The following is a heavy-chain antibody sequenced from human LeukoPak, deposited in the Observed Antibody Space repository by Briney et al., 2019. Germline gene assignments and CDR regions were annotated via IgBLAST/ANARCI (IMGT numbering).Heavy chain of an antibody. Sequence: SETLSLTCSVSGGSLSNYYWNWIRQPPGKGLEWIGSMYYGGSTNYNPSLKSRVTISVDTSENQFSLKVSSVTAADTAMYYCARRFCTSTTCYVGFDPWGQGILVTVSS. J-gene: IGHJ5*02. V-gene: IGHV4-59*12. D-gene: IGHD2-2*01. CDR2: MYYGGST. CDR1: GGSLSNYY. CDR3: ARRFCTSTTCYVGFDP.